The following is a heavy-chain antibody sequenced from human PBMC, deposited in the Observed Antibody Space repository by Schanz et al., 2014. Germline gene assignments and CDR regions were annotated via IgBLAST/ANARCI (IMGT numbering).Heavy chain of an antibody. D-gene: IGHD3-10*01. CDR3: ARPALWFGDNCFDP. Sequence: EVQLLESGGGLVQPGGSLRLSCAASGFTFSSYAMSWVRQAPGKGLEWVAGISGSGTTTYYAASVKGRFTISRDNAKNTLYLQMNSLRAEDTAVYYCARPALWFGDNCFDPWGQGTLVTASS. CDR1: GFTFSSYA. J-gene: IGHJ5*02. V-gene: IGHV3-23*01. CDR2: ISGSGTTT.